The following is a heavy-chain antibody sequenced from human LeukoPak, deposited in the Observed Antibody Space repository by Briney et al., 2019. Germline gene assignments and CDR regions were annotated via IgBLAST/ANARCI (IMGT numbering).Heavy chain of an antibody. Sequence: SETLSLTCTVSGGSISSYYWSWIRQPAGKGLEWIGRIYTSGSTNYNPSLKSRVTMSVDTSKNQFSLKLSSVTAADTAVYYCARVGDGEVGATRSVDYWGQGTLVTVSS. CDR2: IYTSGST. D-gene: IGHD1-26*01. CDR1: GGSISSYY. CDR3: ARVGDGEVGATRSVDY. J-gene: IGHJ4*02. V-gene: IGHV4-4*07.